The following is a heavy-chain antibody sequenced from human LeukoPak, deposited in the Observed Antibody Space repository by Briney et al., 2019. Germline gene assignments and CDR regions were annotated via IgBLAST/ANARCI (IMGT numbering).Heavy chain of an antibody. CDR1: GFTFDAFG. J-gene: IGHJ4*02. V-gene: IGHV3-20*04. Sequence: GGSLRLSCAPSGFTFDAFGMTWVRQAPGKGLEWVSAIRGDAGSTGYADSVKGRFTISRDNAKNSLYLQMNSLRVEDTALYYCARVWAWGSGNYFDNWGQGTLVTVSS. CDR2: IRGDAGST. CDR3: ARVWAWGSGNYFDN. D-gene: IGHD7-27*01.